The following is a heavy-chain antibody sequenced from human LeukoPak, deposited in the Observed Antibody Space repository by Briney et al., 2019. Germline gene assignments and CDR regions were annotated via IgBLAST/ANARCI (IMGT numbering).Heavy chain of an antibody. Sequence: GGSLRLSCAASGFTFSDYYMSRIRQAPGKGLEWVAVISYDGSNKYYADSVKGRFTISRDNSKNTLYLQMNSLRAEDTAVYYCAKVQSGDFYGMDVWGQGTTVTVSS. D-gene: IGHD3-3*01. CDR1: GFTFSDYY. V-gene: IGHV3-30*18. CDR2: ISYDGSNK. J-gene: IGHJ6*02. CDR3: AKVQSGDFYGMDV.